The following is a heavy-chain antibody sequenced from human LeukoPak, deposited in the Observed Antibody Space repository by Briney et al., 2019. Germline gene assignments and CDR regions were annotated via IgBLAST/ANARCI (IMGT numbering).Heavy chain of an antibody. CDR1: GGSISSSNW. CDR2: IYHSGST. D-gene: IGHD3-10*01. J-gene: IGHJ5*02. Sequence: SGTLSLTCAVSGGSISSSNWWSWVRQPPGKGLEWIGEIYHSGSTNYNPSLKSRVTISVDKSKNQFSLKLSSVTAADTAVYYCARSVLLWFGESSPWFDPWGQGTLVTVSS. V-gene: IGHV4-4*02. CDR3: ARSVLLWFGESSPWFDP.